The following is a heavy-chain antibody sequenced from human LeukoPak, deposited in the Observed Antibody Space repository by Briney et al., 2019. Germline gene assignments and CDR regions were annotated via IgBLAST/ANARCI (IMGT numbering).Heavy chain of an antibody. D-gene: IGHD3-22*01. CDR1: GGSIRSYY. V-gene: IGHV4-59*08. CDR2: IYYIGGT. Sequence: PSETLALTCTVSGGSIRSYYWSWIRQPPGKGLEWIGYIYYIGGTNYNPSLKSRVTLSLDTSKNQFSLKLNSVTAADTAVYYCARRYDTSGRLDYWGQGTLVTVSS. J-gene: IGHJ4*02. CDR3: ARRYDTSGRLDY.